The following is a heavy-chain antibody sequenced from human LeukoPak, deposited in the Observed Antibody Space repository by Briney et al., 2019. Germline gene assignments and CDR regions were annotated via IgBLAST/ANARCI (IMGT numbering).Heavy chain of an antibody. D-gene: IGHD6-13*01. Sequence: GGSLRLSCAASGFTFSSYSMNWVRQAPGKGLKWVSYITSSSSTKYYADSVRGRFTVSRDNAKNSLYLQMNSLRAEDTAVYYCARAVDSSSWYGDYWGQGTLVTVSS. J-gene: IGHJ4*02. V-gene: IGHV3-48*01. CDR3: ARAVDSSSWYGDY. CDR2: ITSSSSTK. CDR1: GFTFSSYS.